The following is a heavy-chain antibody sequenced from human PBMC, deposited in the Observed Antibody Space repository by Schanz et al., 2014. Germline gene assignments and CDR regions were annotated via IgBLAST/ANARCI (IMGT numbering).Heavy chain of an antibody. CDR1: GYTLTAYS. CDR3: ARGDRRFDP. V-gene: IGHV1-2*02. D-gene: IGHD3-22*01. Sequence: QVQLVQSGAEVKKPGASVKVSCKASGYTLTAYSMHWVRQAPGQGLEWMGWINPDSGGTNYAQKFQGRVTMTRDMSINTAYMELRNLRSDDTAVYYCARGDRRFDPWGQGTLVTVSS. J-gene: IGHJ5*02. CDR2: INPDSGGT.